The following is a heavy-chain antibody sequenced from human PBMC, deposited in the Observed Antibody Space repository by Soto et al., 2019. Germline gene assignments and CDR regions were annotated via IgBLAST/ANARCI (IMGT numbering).Heavy chain of an antibody. CDR1: GFTFSSYA. V-gene: IGHV3-23*01. Sequence: EVQLLESGGGLVQPGGSLRLSCAASGFTFSSYAMSWVRQAPGKGLEWVSAIGVGGDTTYYADSVKGRFTISRDNSKNTLYLQMGSLIAEETAVYYCAKVRRFGELRSLYWGQGTLVTVSS. J-gene: IGHJ4*02. D-gene: IGHD3-10*01. CDR2: IGVGGDTT. CDR3: AKVRRFGELRSLY.